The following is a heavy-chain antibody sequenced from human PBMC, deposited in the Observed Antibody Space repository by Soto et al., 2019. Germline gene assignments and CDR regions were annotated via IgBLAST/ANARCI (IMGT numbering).Heavy chain of an antibody. J-gene: IGHJ4*02. CDR3: ARSRVTFTRYYY. CDR2: IYSGGST. D-gene: IGHD2-21*01. Sequence: EVQLVESGGDLIQPGGSLRLSCAASGFTVSTNFMSWVRQAPGKGLEWVSVIYSGGSTYYADSVKGRFTISRDNSKNTLYPQMNSLRAEDTAVYYCARSRVTFTRYYYWGQGTLVTVSS. V-gene: IGHV3-53*01. CDR1: GFTVSTNF.